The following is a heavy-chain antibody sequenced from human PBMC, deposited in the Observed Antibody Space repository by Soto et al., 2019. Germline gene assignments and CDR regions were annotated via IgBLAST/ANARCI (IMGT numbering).Heavy chain of an antibody. Sequence: GGSLRLSCAASGFTFSSYSMNWVRQAPGKGLEWVSYISSSSSTIYYADSVKGRFTISRDNAKNSLYLQMNSLRDEDTSVYYCARDRRELRPDAFDIWGQGTMVTVSS. J-gene: IGHJ3*02. D-gene: IGHD1-26*01. CDR3: ARDRRELRPDAFDI. CDR1: GFTFSSYS. CDR2: ISSSSSTI. V-gene: IGHV3-48*02.